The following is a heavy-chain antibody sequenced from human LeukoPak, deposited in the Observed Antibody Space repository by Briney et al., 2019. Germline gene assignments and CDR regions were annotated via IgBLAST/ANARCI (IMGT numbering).Heavy chain of an antibody. J-gene: IGHJ5*02. V-gene: IGHV3-30-3*01. Sequence: HPGGSLRLSCAASGFTFSSYAMHWVRQAPGKGLEWVAVISYDGSNKYYADSVKGRFTISRDNSKNTLYLQMNSLRAEDTAVYYCARDSQLLSPPNWFDPWGQGTLVTVSS. CDR3: ARDSQLLSPPNWFDP. CDR2: ISYDGSNK. D-gene: IGHD2-2*01. CDR1: GFTFSSYA.